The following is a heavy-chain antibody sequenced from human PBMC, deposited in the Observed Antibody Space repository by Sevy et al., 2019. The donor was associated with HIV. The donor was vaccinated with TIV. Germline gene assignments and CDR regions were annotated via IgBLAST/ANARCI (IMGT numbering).Heavy chain of an antibody. J-gene: IGHJ5*02. CDR1: GGSFSGYY. CDR2: FKHSGST. Sequence: SETLSLTCAVYGGSFSGYYWNWIRLSPVKGLEWIGEFKHSGSTHDNPSLKSRVTISVDTSKNQFSLRLNSVTAADTAVYYCARAPHVVVVPGAPSWFDPWGQGTLVTVSS. CDR3: ARAPHVVVVPGAPSWFDP. V-gene: IGHV4-34*01. D-gene: IGHD2-2*01.